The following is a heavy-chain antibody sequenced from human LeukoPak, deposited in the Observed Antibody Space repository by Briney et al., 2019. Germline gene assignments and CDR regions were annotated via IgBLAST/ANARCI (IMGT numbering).Heavy chain of an antibody. Sequence: ASVKVSCKASEYTFTGYYMHWVRQAPGQGLEWMGWINPNSGGTNYAQKFQGRVTMTRDTSISTAYMELSRLRPDDTAVYYCARDRGRLRRWELHYWGQGTLVTVSS. CDR1: EYTFTGYY. D-gene: IGHD1-26*01. J-gene: IGHJ4*02. CDR3: ARDRGRLRRWELHY. CDR2: INPNSGGT. V-gene: IGHV1-2*02.